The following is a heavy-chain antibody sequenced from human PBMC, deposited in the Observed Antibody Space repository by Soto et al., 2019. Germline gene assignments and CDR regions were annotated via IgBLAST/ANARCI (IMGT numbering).Heavy chain of an antibody. V-gene: IGHV4-59*08. CDR2: IYYSGST. CDR1: GGSISSYY. J-gene: IGHJ4*02. Sequence: QVQLQESGPGLVKPSETLSLTCTVSGGSISSYYWSWIRQPPGKGLEWIGYIYYSGSTNYNPSLKSRVTISVDTSKNQFSLKLSSVTAADTAVYYCAILTPNEGDYFDYWGQGTLVTVSS. D-gene: IGHD1-1*01. CDR3: AILTPNEGDYFDY.